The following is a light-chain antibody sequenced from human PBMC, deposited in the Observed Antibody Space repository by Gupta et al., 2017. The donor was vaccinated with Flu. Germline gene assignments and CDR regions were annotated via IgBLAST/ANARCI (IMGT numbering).Light chain of an antibody. J-gene: IGKJ1*01. CDR1: QSLLYSYGNAY. CDR2: TAS. CDR3: MQGTHWPTT. Sequence: DVVLTQFPLSLSVTLGQPASISCRASQSLLYSYGNAYLNWLQQRPGQSPRRLIYTASNRDSGVPDRISGSGSDTDFTLMISRVEAEDVGVYYCMQGTHWPTTFGQGTRVELK. V-gene: IGKV2-30*01.